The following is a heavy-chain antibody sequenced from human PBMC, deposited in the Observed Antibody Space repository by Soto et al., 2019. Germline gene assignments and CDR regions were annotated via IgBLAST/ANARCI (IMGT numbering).Heavy chain of an antibody. CDR1: GGSISSGGYY. Sequence: PSETLSLTCTVSGGSISSGGYYWSWIRQHPGKGLEWIGYIYYSGSTYYNPSLKSRVTISVDTSKNQFSLKLSSVTAADTAVYYCARDRLYSNYYYYYMYVWGKGTTVTVSS. CDR3: ARDRLYSNYYYYYMYV. CDR2: IYYSGST. D-gene: IGHD4-4*01. J-gene: IGHJ6*03. V-gene: IGHV4-31*03.